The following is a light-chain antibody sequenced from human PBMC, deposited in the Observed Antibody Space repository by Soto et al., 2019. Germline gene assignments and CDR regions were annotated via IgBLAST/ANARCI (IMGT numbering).Light chain of an antibody. Sequence: EIVLTQSPGTLSLSPGERASLSCRASQSVSSYYLAWYQQKHGQAPRLLIYAASSRATCIQDRFSGGGSGTDFHLTISRLEPEDFAVYYCQQCGSSPWTFGQGTKVEIK. CDR3: QQCGSSPWT. V-gene: IGKV3-20*01. J-gene: IGKJ1*01. CDR2: AAS. CDR1: QSVSSYY.